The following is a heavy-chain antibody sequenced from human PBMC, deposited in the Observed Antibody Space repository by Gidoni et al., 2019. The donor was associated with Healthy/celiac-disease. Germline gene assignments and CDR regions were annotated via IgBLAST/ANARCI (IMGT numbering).Heavy chain of an antibody. J-gene: IGHJ5*02. Sequence: QVQLVQSGAEVKKPGASVQVSCKASGYTFTSYAMHWVRQAPGQRLEWMGWINAGNGNTKYSQKFQGRVTITRDTSASTAYMELSSLRSEDTAVYYCAMAYCSSTSCYAGENNWFDPWGQGTLVTVSS. D-gene: IGHD2-2*01. CDR1: GYTFTSYA. CDR2: INAGNGNT. CDR3: AMAYCSSTSCYAGENNWFDP. V-gene: IGHV1-3*01.